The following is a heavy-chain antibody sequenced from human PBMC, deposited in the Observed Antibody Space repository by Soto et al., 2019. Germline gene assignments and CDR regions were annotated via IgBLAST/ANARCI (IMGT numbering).Heavy chain of an antibody. D-gene: IGHD1-20*01. CDR3: VRGGGIRIYYGMDV. J-gene: IGHJ6*02. V-gene: IGHV4-4*02. Sequence: QVQLQESGPGLVKPSGTLSLTCAVSGGSISTSNWWSWVRQPPGKGLEWIGEIYHSGSTNYNPSLKSRVTILVDKSKNQFSLKVSSVTAADTAVYYCVRGGGIRIYYGMDVWGQGTTVSVSS. CDR2: IYHSGST. CDR1: GGSISTSNW.